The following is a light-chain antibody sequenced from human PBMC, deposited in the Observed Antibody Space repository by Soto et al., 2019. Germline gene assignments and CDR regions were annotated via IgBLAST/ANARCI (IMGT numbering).Light chain of an antibody. V-gene: IGLV3-1*01. J-gene: IGLJ1*01. CDR2: EDN. CDR1: KLGDKY. Sequence: SYELTQPPSVSVSPGQTASIPCSGDKLGDKYASWYQQRPGQSPVVVIYEDNKRPSGIPERFSGSNSGNTATLTISGTQATDEADYFCSSYVGDSAYAFGTGTKVTVL. CDR3: SSYVGDSAYA.